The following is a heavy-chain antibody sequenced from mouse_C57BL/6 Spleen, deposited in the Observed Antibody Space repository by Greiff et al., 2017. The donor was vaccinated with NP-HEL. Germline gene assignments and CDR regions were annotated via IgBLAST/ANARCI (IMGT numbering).Heavy chain of an antibody. CDR3: ARTQTAQAPYFDY. J-gene: IGHJ2*01. CDR1: GYTFTSYW. V-gene: IGHV1-69*01. Sequence: QVQLQQPGAELVMPGASVKLSCKASGYTFTSYWMHWVKQRPGLGLEWIGEIDPSDSYTNYNQKFKGKSTLTVDKSSSTAYMQLSSLTSEDSAVYYCARTQTAQAPYFDYWGQGTTLTVSS. CDR2: IDPSDSYT. D-gene: IGHD3-2*02.